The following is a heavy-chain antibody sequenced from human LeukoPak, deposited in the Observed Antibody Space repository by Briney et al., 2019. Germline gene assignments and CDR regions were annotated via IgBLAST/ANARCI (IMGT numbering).Heavy chain of an antibody. D-gene: IGHD2-15*01. CDR2: ISSDEANI. CDR1: GFTFSNYG. Sequence: PGGSPRLSCATSGFTFSNYGMHWVRQAPGKGLEWVAVISSDEANIRYGDSVRGRFTVSRDNAKNTVYLQMNSLGADDTAVYYCAKDPYRVVFATGNYLDPWGQGTLVTVSS. CDR3: AKDPYRVVFATGNYLDP. J-gene: IGHJ5*02. V-gene: IGHV3-30*18.